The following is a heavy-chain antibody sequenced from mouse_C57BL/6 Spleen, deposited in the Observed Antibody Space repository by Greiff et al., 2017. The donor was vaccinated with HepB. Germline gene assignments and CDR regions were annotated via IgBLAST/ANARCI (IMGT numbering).Heavy chain of an antibody. V-gene: IGHV1-64*01. CDR3: ARYYGYEHFDY. D-gene: IGHD2-2*01. J-gene: IGHJ2*01. CDR2: IHPNSGST. CDR1: GYTFTSYW. Sequence: VQLQQPGAELVKPGASVKLSCKASGYTFTSYWMHWVKQRPGQGLEWIGMIHPNSGSTNYNEKFKSKATLTVDKSSSTAYMQLSSLTSEDSAVYYCARYYGYEHFDYWGQGTTLTVSS.